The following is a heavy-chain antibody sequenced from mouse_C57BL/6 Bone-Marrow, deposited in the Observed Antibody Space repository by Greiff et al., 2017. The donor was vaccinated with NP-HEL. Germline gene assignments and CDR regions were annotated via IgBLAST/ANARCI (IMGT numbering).Heavy chain of an antibody. Sequence: EVMLVESGGGLVQPGGSMKLSCVASGFTFSNYWMNWVRQSPEKGLEWVAQIRLESDNYASQYAESVKGRFTISRDDSKSTVYLQMNNLRAEDTGSYYCTKDYDVAYWGQGTLVTLSA. CDR3: TKDYDVAY. CDR2: IRLESDNYAS. CDR1: GFTFSNYW. J-gene: IGHJ3*01. V-gene: IGHV6-3*01. D-gene: IGHD2-4*01.